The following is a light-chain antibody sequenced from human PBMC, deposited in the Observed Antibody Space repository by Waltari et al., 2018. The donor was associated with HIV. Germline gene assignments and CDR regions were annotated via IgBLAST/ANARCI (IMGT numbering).Light chain of an antibody. Sequence: QSVLTQPPSASGTPGPRVSITCSGSSSNTGSKYVYWYQQLTGTAPKLPIYRNYQRPAGVPDRFSGSKSGTSASLAISGLRSEDEADYYCAACDDRLSRFWVFGGGTKLTVL. CDR3: AACDDRLSRFWV. V-gene: IGLV1-47*01. J-gene: IGLJ3*02. CDR2: RNY. CDR1: SSNTGSKY.